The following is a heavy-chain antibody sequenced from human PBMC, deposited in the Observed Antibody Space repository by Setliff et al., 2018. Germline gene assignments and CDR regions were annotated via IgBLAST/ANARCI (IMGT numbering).Heavy chain of an antibody. CDR3: ARDVPFWSGYYTGYYYYYGMDV. J-gene: IGHJ6*02. V-gene: IGHV1-46*01. Sequence: GASVKVSCKASGYTFTSYYMHWVRQAPGQGLEWMGIINPSGGSTSYAQKFQGRVTMTRDTSTSTVYMELSSLRSEDTAVYYCARDVPFWSGYYTGYYYYYGMDVWGQGTTVTVSS. D-gene: IGHD3-3*01. CDR2: INPSGGST. CDR1: GYTFTSYY.